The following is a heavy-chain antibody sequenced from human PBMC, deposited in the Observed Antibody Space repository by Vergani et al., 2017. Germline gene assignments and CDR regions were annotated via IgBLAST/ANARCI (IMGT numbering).Heavy chain of an antibody. Sequence: EVQLLESGGGLVQPGGSLRLSCAASGFTFSACPMTWVRQAPGKGLEWVSAISARYPSTYYADSVKGRFTISRDNSKNMLFLHMNSLRPEDTAVYYCAKVGRSEVAGTFGAFDIWGQGTMVTVSS. CDR2: ISARYPST. V-gene: IGHV3-23*01. CDR1: GFTFSACP. J-gene: IGHJ3*02. D-gene: IGHD6-19*01. CDR3: AKVGRSEVAGTFGAFDI.